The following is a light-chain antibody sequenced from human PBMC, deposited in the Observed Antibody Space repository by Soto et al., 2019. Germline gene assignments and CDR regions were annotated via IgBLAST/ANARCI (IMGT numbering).Light chain of an antibody. CDR3: QQYYDWPLT. CDR2: GPS. Sequence: EIVMTQSPATLSVSPGERATLFCRASQGVSTYLAWYQQKPGQAPRLLIYGPSTRATGIPARFSGSGSGTEFTLTIRSLQSEDFAVYYCQQYYDWPLTFGGGTKVEVK. CDR1: QGVSTY. V-gene: IGKV3-15*01. J-gene: IGKJ4*01.